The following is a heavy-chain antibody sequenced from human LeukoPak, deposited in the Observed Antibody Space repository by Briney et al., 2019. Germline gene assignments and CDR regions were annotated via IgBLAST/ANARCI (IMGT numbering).Heavy chain of an antibody. Sequence: SETLSLTCTVSGGSISSGTYYWSWIRQPAGKGLEWIGRIYTSGSTNYNPSLKSRVTISVDTSKNQFSLKLSSVTAADTAVYYCAGGGGVDYSFDYWGQGTLVTVSS. V-gene: IGHV4-61*02. CDR3: AGGGGVDYSFDY. CDR2: IYTSGST. D-gene: IGHD4-11*01. J-gene: IGHJ4*02. CDR1: GGSISSGTYY.